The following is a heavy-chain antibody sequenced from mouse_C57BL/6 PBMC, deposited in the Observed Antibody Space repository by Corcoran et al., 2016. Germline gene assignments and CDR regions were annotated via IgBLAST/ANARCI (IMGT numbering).Heavy chain of an antibody. CDR3: ARRISSYIFDY. V-gene: IGHV1-19*01. CDR2: INPYNGGT. J-gene: IGHJ2*01. D-gene: IGHD1-1*01. CDR1: GYTFTDYD. Sequence: EVQLQQSGPVLVKPGASVKMSCKASGYTFTDYDMNWVKQSHGKSLEWIGVINPYNGGTSYKQKFKGKATLTVDKSSSTAYMELNSLTSEDSAVYYCARRISSYIFDYWGQGTTLTVSS.